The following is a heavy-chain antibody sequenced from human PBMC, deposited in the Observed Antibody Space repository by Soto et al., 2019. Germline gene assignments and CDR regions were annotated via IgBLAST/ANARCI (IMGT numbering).Heavy chain of an antibody. V-gene: IGHV3-23*01. J-gene: IGHJ3*01. CDR2: ITSGGGGA. CDR1: EVTFASYD. D-gene: IGHD1-26*01. Sequence: GGSLRLSCVASEVTFASYDMDWVRQAPGKGLEWVPLITSGGGGANYADSVKGRFTISRDNSKNTLYLQMNSLRAEDTAMHHCVKEGSYCNALGSLYLWCRGTMVTVSS. CDR3: VKEGSYCNALGSLYL.